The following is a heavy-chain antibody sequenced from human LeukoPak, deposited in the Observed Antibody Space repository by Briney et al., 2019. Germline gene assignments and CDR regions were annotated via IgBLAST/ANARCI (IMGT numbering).Heavy chain of an antibody. J-gene: IGHJ4*02. CDR2: IKKDGSEK. D-gene: IGHD3-9*01. Sequence: GGSLRLSCAASGFIFSSYWMSWVRQAPGKGLEWVANIKKDGSEKYYVDSVKGRFTISRDNAKNSLYLQMNRLRVEDTAIYYCARSILLTDTDYWGQGTLVTVSS. CDR3: ARSILLTDTDY. V-gene: IGHV3-7*01. CDR1: GFIFSSYW.